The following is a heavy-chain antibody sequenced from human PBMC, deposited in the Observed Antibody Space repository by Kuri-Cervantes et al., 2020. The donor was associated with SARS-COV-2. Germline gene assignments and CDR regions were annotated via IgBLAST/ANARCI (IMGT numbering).Heavy chain of an antibody. CDR3: ARGGDIVVLPAAIGYYYGMDV. D-gene: IGHD2-2*01. J-gene: IGHJ6*02. CDR1: GFTFSSYS. CDR2: ISSGSSTV. V-gene: IGHV3-48*01. Sequence: ETLSLTCAASGFTFSSYSMNWVRQAPGKGLEWISYISSGSSTVYYADSVKGRFTISRDNAKNSLYLQMNSLRAEDTAVYYCARGGDIVVLPAAIGYYYGMDVWGQGTTVTVSS.